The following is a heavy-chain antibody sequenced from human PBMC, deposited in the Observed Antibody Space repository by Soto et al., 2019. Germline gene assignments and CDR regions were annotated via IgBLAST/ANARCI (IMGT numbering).Heavy chain of an antibody. D-gene: IGHD3-16*02. V-gene: IGHV4-59*01. Sequence: SETLSLTCTVSGGSISSYYWSWIRQPPGKGLEWIGYIYYSGSTNYNPSLKSRVTISVDTSKNQFSLKLSSVTAADTAVYYCVRDDYVWGSYRSHAFDIWGQGTMVTVSS. CDR1: GGSISSYY. CDR2: IYYSGST. CDR3: VRDDYVWGSYRSHAFDI. J-gene: IGHJ3*02.